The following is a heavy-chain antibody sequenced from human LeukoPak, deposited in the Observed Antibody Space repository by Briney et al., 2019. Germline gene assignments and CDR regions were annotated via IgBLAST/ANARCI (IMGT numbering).Heavy chain of an antibody. D-gene: IGHD2-15*01. CDR2: INTDGSST. Sequence: GGSLRLSCAASGFTFRTYWMHWVRQVPGKGLVWISRINTDGSSTSHADSVKGRFTISRDNAQNTLYLQMNSLRPEDTAVYYCTRYLLASYGMDAWGQGTTVTVSS. CDR1: GFTFRTYW. V-gene: IGHV3-74*01. J-gene: IGHJ6*02. CDR3: TRYLLASYGMDA.